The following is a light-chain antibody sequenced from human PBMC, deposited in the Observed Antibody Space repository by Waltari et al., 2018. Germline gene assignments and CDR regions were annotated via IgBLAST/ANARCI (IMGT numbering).Light chain of an antibody. Sequence: QSALTQPPSATGSPGQSVTISCTGTNSDVGTSTYVSWYQHRAGKAPKLIIFDVNKRPAGVPDRFSGSRSYNTASLTVSGLQAEDEADYYCSSYAGNNISLFGGGTKLTVL. J-gene: IGLJ2*01. CDR3: SSYAGNNISL. CDR1: NSDVGTSTY. CDR2: DVN. V-gene: IGLV2-8*01.